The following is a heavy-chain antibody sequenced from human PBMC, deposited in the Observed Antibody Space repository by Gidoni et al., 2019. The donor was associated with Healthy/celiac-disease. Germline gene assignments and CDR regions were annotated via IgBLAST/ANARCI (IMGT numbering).Heavy chain of an antibody. V-gene: IGHV1-8*01. J-gene: IGHJ4*02. CDR2: MNPNSGNK. CDR1: GYTSTSYD. CDR3: ARVLQPIVDY. D-gene: IGHD3-16*02. Sequence: VQLVQSGAEVKKPGASVKVSCTASGYTSTSYDINAVRQATGQGLEWMGWMNPNSGNKGYEQKFQGRVTMTRNTSISKAYMELSSLRSEDTAVYYCARVLQPIVDYWGQGTLVTVSS.